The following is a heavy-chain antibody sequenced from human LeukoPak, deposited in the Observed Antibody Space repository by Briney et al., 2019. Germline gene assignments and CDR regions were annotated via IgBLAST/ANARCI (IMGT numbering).Heavy chain of an antibody. J-gene: IGHJ4*02. Sequence: GESLKISCKATGYNFTKYWIGWVRQMPGKGLEWMGTIYPGDSDTKYSPAFQGRVTISADKSVNTAYLQWSSLTASDTAIYYCVRRLIAARYFDFWGQGSLVTVSS. CDR1: GYNFTKYW. V-gene: IGHV5-51*01. D-gene: IGHD6-6*01. CDR3: VRRLIAARYFDF. CDR2: IYPGDSDT.